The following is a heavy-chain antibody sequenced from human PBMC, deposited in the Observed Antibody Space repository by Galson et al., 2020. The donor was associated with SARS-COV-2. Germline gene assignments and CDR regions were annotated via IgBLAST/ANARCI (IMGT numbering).Heavy chain of an antibody. J-gene: IGHJ5*02. V-gene: IGHV3-74*01. CDR3: VIIAAAPT. CDR2: INGDGSTT. D-gene: IGHD6-13*01. CDR1: GLSFSTNW. Sequence: LSLTCATSGLSFSTNWMHWVRQSPGKGLVWVSRINGDGSTTTYADFVKGRFTISKDNAKNTLYLQLNSLTAEDTAVYYCVIIAAAPTWGPGTLVTVSS.